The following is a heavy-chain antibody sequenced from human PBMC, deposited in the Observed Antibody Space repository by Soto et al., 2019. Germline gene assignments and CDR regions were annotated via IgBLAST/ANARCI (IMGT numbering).Heavy chain of an antibody. Sequence: SGPTLVNPTQTLTLTCTFSGFSLSTNGVGVGWIRQPPGKALEWLGFIYWDDDKRYSPSLNSRLTITKDTSKNQVVLTMTNMDPVDTATYYCAHRRPYSGGWNEGWFDPWGQGTLVTVSS. CDR1: GFSLSTNGVG. CDR3: AHRRPYSGGWNEGWFDP. D-gene: IGHD6-25*01. CDR2: IYWDDDK. V-gene: IGHV2-5*02. J-gene: IGHJ5*02.